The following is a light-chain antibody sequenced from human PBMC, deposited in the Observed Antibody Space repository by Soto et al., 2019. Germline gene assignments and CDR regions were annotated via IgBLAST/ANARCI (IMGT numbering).Light chain of an antibody. J-gene: IGKJ1*01. CDR1: HSLANSR. CDR2: DVS. V-gene: IGKV3-20*01. CDR3: HQYQTSPWT. Sequence: EIVLTQSPATLSLSPGERATLSCRASHSLANSRLAWYRQKPGQAPRLLIYDVSRRATGIPDRFSGSGSGTDFTLSISRLEPEDFAVYFCHQYQTSPWTFGRGTKVDIK.